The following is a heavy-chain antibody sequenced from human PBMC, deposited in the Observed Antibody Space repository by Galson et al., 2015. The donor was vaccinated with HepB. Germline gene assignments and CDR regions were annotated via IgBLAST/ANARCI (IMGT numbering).Heavy chain of an antibody. CDR2: ISSSSSYI. J-gene: IGHJ4*02. CDR3: VRAGDAVITPFDH. CDR1: GFIFSSYS. V-gene: IGHV3-21*01. Sequence: SLRLSCAASGFIFSSYSINWVRQAPGKGLEWVSSISSSSSYIYYADSVKGRFIISRDNAKNSLYLQMNSLRAEDTAVYYCVRAGDAVITPFDHWGQGTLVTVSS. D-gene: IGHD4-17*01.